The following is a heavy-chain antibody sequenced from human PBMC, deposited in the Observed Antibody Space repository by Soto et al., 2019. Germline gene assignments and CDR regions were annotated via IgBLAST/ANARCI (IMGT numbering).Heavy chain of an antibody. V-gene: IGHV1-18*01. CDR1: GYTFTSYG. J-gene: IGHJ4*02. CDR3: ARDLRVGYYDSSGYYDY. Sequence: QVQLVQSGAEVKKPGASVKVSCKASGYTFTSYGISWVRQAPGQGLEWMGWISAYNGNTNYAQKLQGRVTMTTDTSTSTAYMELRSLRSDVTAVYYCARDLRVGYYDSSGYYDYWGQGTLVTVSS. CDR2: ISAYNGNT. D-gene: IGHD3-22*01.